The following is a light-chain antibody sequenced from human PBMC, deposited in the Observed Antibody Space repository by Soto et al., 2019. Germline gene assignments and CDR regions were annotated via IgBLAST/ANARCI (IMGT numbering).Light chain of an antibody. CDR3: QSYDSSLSAWV. J-gene: IGLJ3*02. V-gene: IGLV1-40*03. CDR1: SSNIGAGFD. Sequence: QAVVTQPPSVSGAPGQRVTISCTGSSSNIGAGFDVHWYQHLPGTAPKLLIYGTSNRPSGVPDRFSGSKSGASASLAITGLQAEDESDYYCQSYDSSLSAWVFGGGTKLTVL. CDR2: GTS.